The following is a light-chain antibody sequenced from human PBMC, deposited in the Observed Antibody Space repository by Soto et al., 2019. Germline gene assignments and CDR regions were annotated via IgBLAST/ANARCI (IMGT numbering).Light chain of an antibody. V-gene: IGLV7-46*01. J-gene: IGLJ1*01. CDR2: DTS. CDR3: LLSYSGALYV. Sequence: QAVVTQEPSLTVSPGGTVTLTCGSSTGAVTSGHYPYWFQQKPGQAPRTLIYDTSNKHSWTPARFSSSLLGGKAALTLSGAQPEDEAEYYCLLSYSGALYVFGTGTKV. CDR1: TGAVTSGHY.